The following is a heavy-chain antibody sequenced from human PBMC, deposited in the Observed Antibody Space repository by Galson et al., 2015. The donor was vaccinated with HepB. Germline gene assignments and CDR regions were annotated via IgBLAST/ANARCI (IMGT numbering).Heavy chain of an antibody. D-gene: IGHD2-8*02. CDR3: ASPFLNDCTGGVCYNSDY. Sequence: SLRLSCAASGFTFSSYSMNWVRQAPGKGLEWVSSISSSSSYIYYADSVKGRFTISRDNAKNSLYLQMNSLRAEDTAVYYCASPFLNDCTGGVCYNSDYWGQGTLVTVSS. V-gene: IGHV3-21*01. CDR1: GFTFSSYS. CDR2: ISSSSSYI. J-gene: IGHJ4*02.